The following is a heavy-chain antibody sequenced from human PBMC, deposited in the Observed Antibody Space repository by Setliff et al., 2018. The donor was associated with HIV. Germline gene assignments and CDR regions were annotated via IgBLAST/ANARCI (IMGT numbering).Heavy chain of an antibody. Sequence: PSQTLSLTCAISGDSVSSNNAAWNWIRQSPLRGLEWLGRTYYRSKGYFDYAVSVKSRIIINPDTSKNQFSLHLNSVTPEDTAVYYCARGSYGSVLLWGQGTLVTVSS. CDR2: TYYRSKGYF. D-gene: IGHD6-19*01. J-gene: IGHJ4*02. CDR1: GDSVSSNNAA. V-gene: IGHV6-1*01. CDR3: ARGSYGSVLL.